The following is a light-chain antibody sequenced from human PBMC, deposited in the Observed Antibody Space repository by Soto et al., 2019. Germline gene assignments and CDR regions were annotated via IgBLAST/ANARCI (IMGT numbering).Light chain of an antibody. V-gene: IGLV2-23*03. Sequence: QSALTQPASVSGSPGQSITISCTGTSSDVGSYDLVSWYQQHPGKAPKLMIYEGSKRPSGVSNRFSASKSGNTASLTISGLQAEDEGDYYCCSYAGSRTFVFGGGTKLTVL. CDR1: SSDVGSYDL. J-gene: IGLJ2*01. CDR3: CSYAGSRTFV. CDR2: EGS.